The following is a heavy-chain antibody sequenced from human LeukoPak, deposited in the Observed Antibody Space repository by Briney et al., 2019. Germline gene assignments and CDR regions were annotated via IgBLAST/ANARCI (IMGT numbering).Heavy chain of an antibody. D-gene: IGHD3-10*01. V-gene: IGHV4-34*01. CDR2: INHSGST. Sequence: PSETLSLTCAVYGGSFSGYYWSWIRQPPGKGLEWIGEINHSGSTNYNPSLKSRVTISVDTSKNQFSLKLSSVTAADTAVYYCARASGRGVNFGVDYWGQGTLVTVSS. CDR3: ARASGRGVNFGVDY. CDR1: GGSFSGYY. J-gene: IGHJ4*02.